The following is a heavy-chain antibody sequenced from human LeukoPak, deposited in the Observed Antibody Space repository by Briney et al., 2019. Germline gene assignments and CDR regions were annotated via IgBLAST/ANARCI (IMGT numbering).Heavy chain of an antibody. CDR1: GGSISSSSYY. Sequence: PSETLSLTCTVSGGSISSSSYYGGWIRQPPGKGLEGIGSIYYSGSTYYNPSLKSRVTISVDTSKNQFSLKLSSVTAADTAVYYCARQTLRCSSTSCRGWFDPWGQGTLVTVSS. D-gene: IGHD2-2*01. V-gene: IGHV4-39*01. CDR2: IYYSGST. CDR3: ARQTLRCSSTSCRGWFDP. J-gene: IGHJ5*02.